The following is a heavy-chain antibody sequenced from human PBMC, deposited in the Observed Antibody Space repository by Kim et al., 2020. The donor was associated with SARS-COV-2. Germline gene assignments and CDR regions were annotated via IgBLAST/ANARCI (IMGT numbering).Heavy chain of an antibody. Sequence: SETLSLTCTVSGGSVSSGSYYWSWIRQPPGKGLEWIGYIYYSGSTNYNPSLKSRVTISVDTSKNQFSLKLSSVTAADTAVYYCARAPLHAYYGMDVWGQGTPVTVSS. CDR1: GGSVSSGSYY. CDR2: IYYSGST. V-gene: IGHV4-61*01. CDR3: ARAPLHAYYGMDV. J-gene: IGHJ6*02.